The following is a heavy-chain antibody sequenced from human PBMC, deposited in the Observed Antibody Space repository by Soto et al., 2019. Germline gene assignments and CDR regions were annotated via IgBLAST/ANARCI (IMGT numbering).Heavy chain of an antibody. CDR3: ARDGLGTTRRYFDS. CDR2: IIPVLGIV. D-gene: IGHD1-1*01. Sequence: QVQLVRSGAEVKKPGSSVKVSCKASGGTFTSYSITWVRQAPGQGLEWMGRIIPVLGIVNYAQKFQGRVTITADKSTTTAYMELSSLRSEDTAVYYCARDGLGTTRRYFDSWGQGTLVTVSS. CDR1: GGTFTSYS. V-gene: IGHV1-69*04. J-gene: IGHJ4*02.